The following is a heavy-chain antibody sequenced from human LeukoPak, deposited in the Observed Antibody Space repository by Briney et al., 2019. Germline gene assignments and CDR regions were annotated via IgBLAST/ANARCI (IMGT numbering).Heavy chain of an antibody. J-gene: IGHJ4*02. CDR1: GGSISSSNW. CDR3: ARGPPYGSRSDYFDY. V-gene: IGHV4-4*02. D-gene: IGHD3-10*01. CDR2: IYHSGST. Sequence: SGTLSLTCAVSGGSISSSNWWSWVRQPPGKGLEWIGEIYHSGSTNYNPSLKSRVTISVDKSKNQFSLKLSSVTAADTAVYYCARGPPYGSRSDYFDYWGQGTLVTVSS.